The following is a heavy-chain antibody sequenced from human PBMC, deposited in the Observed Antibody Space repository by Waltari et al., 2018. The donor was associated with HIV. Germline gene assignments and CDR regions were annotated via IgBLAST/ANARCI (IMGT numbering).Heavy chain of an antibody. CDR1: GFTLRSYS. V-gene: IGHV3-21*01. D-gene: IGHD3-9*01. CDR3: ARDISYYYGMDV. J-gene: IGHJ6*02. CDR2: ISSSSSYI. Sequence: EVQLVESGGGLVKPGGSLRLSCAASGFTLRSYSMNWVRQAPGKGLEWVSSISSSSSYIYYADSVKGRFTISRDNAKNSLYLQMNSLRAEDTAVYYCARDISYYYGMDVWGQGTTVTVSS.